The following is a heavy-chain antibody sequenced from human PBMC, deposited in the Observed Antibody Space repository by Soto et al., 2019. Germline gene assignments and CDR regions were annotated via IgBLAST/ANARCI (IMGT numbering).Heavy chain of an antibody. V-gene: IGHV3-7*03. D-gene: IGHD2-2*02. CDR3: ARILCSSTSCYTFDY. J-gene: IGHJ4*02. Sequence: GGSLRLSCAASGFTFSSYWMSWVRQAPGKGLEWVANMRQDGSEKYYVDSVKGRFTISRDNAKNSLYLQMNSLRAEDTAVYYCARILCSSTSCYTFDYWGQGTLVTVSS. CDR2: MRQDGSEK. CDR1: GFTFSSYW.